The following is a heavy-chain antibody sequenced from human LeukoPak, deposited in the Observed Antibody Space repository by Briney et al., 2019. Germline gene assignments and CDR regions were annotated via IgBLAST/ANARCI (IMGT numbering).Heavy chain of an antibody. CDR3: ARVGPPLGDALDY. V-gene: IGHV4-59*01. Sequence: SETLSLTCTVSGGSISSYYWSWIRQPPGKGLEWIGYIYYSGSTNYNPSLKSRVTISVDTSKNQFSLKLSSVTAADTAVYYCARVGPPLGDALDYWGRGTLVTVSS. CDR2: IYYSGST. J-gene: IGHJ4*02. D-gene: IGHD2-21*01. CDR1: GGSISSYY.